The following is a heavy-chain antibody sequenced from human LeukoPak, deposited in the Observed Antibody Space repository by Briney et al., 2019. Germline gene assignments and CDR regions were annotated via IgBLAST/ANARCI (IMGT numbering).Heavy chain of an antibody. V-gene: IGHV4-34*01. CDR1: GGSFSGYY. J-gene: IGHJ5*02. CDR2: INHSGST. CDR3: ATGVVRYCSSTSCLYNWFDP. D-gene: IGHD2-2*01. Sequence: PSETLSLTCAVYGGSFSGYYWSWIRQPPGKGLEWIGEINHSGSTNYNPSLKSRVTISVDTSKNQFPLKLSSVTAAHTAVYYCATGVVRYCSSTSCLYNWFDPWGQGTLVTVSS.